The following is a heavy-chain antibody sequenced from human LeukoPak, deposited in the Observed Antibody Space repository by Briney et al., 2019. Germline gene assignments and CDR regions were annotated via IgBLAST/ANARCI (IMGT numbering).Heavy chain of an antibody. CDR3: ARSGGNYYSI. CDR2: IYPGDSDT. Sequence: PGESLKISCKGSGYRFTSYWIGWVRQMPGKDLEWMGIIYPGDSDTIYSPSFQGQVTISADKSTSTANLQWSSLKASDTAMYYCARSGGNYYSIWGQGTMVTVSS. V-gene: IGHV5-51*01. J-gene: IGHJ3*02. CDR1: GYRFTSYW. D-gene: IGHD1-26*01.